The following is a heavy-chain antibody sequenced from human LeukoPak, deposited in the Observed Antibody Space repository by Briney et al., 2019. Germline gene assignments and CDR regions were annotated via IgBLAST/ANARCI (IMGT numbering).Heavy chain of an antibody. CDR2: IIPVYGTA. Sequence: ASVKVSCKASGGTFNNYANSWVRQAPGQGLEWMGGIIPVYGTASYAQNFQGKVTITSDESTSTSYLELSSLRSEDTAVYYCARPNKAAQYGPFDYWGQGTLVTVSS. CDR1: GGTFNNYA. V-gene: IGHV1-69*13. J-gene: IGHJ4*02. D-gene: IGHD6-6*01. CDR3: ARPNKAAQYGPFDY.